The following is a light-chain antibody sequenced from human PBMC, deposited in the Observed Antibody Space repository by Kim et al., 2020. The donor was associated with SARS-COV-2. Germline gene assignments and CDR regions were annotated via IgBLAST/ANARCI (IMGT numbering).Light chain of an antibody. V-gene: IGKV3-20*01. CDR3: QQYGSSPRT. J-gene: IGKJ1*01. CDR2: GAS. Sequence: SPGERATLSCRASQSVSSSYLAWYQQKPGQAPRLLIYGASSRPTGIPDRFSGSGSGTDFTLTISRLEPEDFAVYYCQQYGSSPRTFGQGTKVEIK. CDR1: QSVSSSY.